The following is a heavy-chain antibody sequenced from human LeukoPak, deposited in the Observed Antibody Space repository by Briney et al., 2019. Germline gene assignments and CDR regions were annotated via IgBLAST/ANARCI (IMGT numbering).Heavy chain of an antibody. V-gene: IGHV4-39*01. CDR2: LYNSAST. D-gene: IGHD6-13*01. CDR3: ARNKTFTSAGTFDH. J-gene: IGHJ4*02. Sequence: PSETLSLTCTVSGASISSYTYYSGWISQSPGNGLEWIGSLYNSASTHYNPSLKSRVTMAVDTSKNQFSLTLRSVTAADTAIYYCARNKTFTSAGTFDHWGRGALVTVSS. CDR1: GASISSYTYY.